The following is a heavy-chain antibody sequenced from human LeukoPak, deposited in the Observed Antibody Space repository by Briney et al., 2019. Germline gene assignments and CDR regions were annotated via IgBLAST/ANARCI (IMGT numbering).Heavy chain of an antibody. D-gene: IGHD4-17*01. CDR3: ARDGPHGDYEDY. Sequence: PGGSLRLSCAASGFTFSSYSMNWVRQAPGKGLEWISYISSSGGTIYYADSVVGRFTISRDNARNSLFLQMNSLRVEDTAVYYCARDGPHGDYEDYWGQGTLVTVSS. CDR1: GFTFSSYS. J-gene: IGHJ4*02. CDR2: ISSSGGTI. V-gene: IGHV3-48*04.